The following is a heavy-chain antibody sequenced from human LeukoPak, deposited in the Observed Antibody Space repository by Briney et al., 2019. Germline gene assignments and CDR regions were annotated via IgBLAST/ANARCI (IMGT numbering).Heavy chain of an antibody. CDR3: ASASSHRIAAGGDY. CDR1: GFIFNNYW. CDR2: INSDGSSR. V-gene: IGHV3-74*01. D-gene: IGHD6-13*01. J-gene: IGHJ4*02. Sequence: GGSLRLSCAASGFIFNNYWMHWVRQAPGKGLVWVSRINSDGSSRNYADSVKGRFTISRDNAKNTLYLQMNSLRAEDAAVYYCASASSHRIAAGGDYWGQGTLVTVSS.